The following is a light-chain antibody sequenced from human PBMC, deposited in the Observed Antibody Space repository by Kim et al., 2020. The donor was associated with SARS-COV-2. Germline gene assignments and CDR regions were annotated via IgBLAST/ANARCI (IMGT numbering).Light chain of an antibody. CDR1: QSVSSN. CDR3: HQYNDGPPRT. J-gene: IGKJ4*01. Sequence: EIVMTQSPATLSVSPGDRATLSCRASQSVSSNLAWYHQKPGQAPRLLMYGASTRATDIPARFSGGGSGTEFTLTISSLHSEDFAVYYCHQYNDGPPRTFGGGTKVDIK. V-gene: IGKV3-15*01. CDR2: GAS.